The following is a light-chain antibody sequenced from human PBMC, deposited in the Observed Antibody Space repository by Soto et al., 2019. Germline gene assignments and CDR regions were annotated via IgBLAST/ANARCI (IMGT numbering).Light chain of an antibody. V-gene: IGKV3-20*01. Sequence: EIVLTQSPGTLSLSPGERATLSCRASQSVTNNYVAWYQQKPGQAPRLLIHDASSRATGIPDRFSGRGSGTDFTLTISSLEPEDFAVYYCQQTAHSPLTFGQGTRVDIK. CDR1: QSVTNNY. CDR3: QQTAHSPLT. CDR2: DAS. J-gene: IGKJ1*01.